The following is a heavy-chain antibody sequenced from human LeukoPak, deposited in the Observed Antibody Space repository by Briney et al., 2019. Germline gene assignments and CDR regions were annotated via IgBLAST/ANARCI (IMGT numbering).Heavy chain of an antibody. CDR3: ARGQYMITFGGVIARSAFDT. Sequence: PSETLSLTCAVYGGSFSGYYWSWIRQPPGKGLEWIGQINHSRSTNYNPSLKSRVTISVDTSKNQFSLKLSSVTAADTAVYYCARGQYMITFGGVIARSAFDTWGQGTMVTVSS. CDR1: GGSFSGYY. V-gene: IGHV4-34*01. CDR2: INHSRST. D-gene: IGHD3-16*02. J-gene: IGHJ3*02.